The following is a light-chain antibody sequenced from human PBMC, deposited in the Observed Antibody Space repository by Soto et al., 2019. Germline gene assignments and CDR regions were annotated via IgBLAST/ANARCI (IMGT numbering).Light chain of an antibody. V-gene: IGKV1-39*01. CDR2: TAS. Sequence: DIQVTQSPSSLSASVGDRVTITCRASQNIRTYLNWYQQRPGKPPKLLIHTASTLQSGVPSRFSGSGAGTDFTLTISTLQPEDFATYYCYQTYSPLNRFGEGTKVEIK. CDR3: YQTYSPLNR. J-gene: IGKJ2*03. CDR1: QNIRTY.